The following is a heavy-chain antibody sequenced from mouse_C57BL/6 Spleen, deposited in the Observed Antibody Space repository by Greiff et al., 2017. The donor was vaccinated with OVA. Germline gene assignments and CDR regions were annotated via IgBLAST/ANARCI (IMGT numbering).Heavy chain of an antibody. J-gene: IGHJ2*01. Sequence: VQLKESGPELVKPGASVKISCKASGYSFTDYNMNWVKQSNGKSLEWIGVINPNYGTTSYNQKFKGKATLTVDQSSSTAYMQLNSLTSEDSAVYYCARSYDGYPSDYFDYWGQGTTLTVSS. D-gene: IGHD2-3*01. CDR1: GYSFTDYN. CDR3: ARSYDGYPSDYFDY. V-gene: IGHV1-39*01. CDR2: INPNYGTT.